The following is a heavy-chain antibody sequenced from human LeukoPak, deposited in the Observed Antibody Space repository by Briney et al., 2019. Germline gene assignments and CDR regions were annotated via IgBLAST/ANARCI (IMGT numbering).Heavy chain of an antibody. D-gene: IGHD2-2*01. CDR2: ISIGGDAT. CDR3: AKSGTSWPWGFDP. V-gene: IGHV3-23*01. Sequence: PGGSLRLSCAASGFTFRSYAMNWVRQAPGKGLEWVPAISIGGDATYYADSVKGRFTISRDNSKNTLYLQMNSLRAEDTAVYYCAKSGTSWPWGFDPWGQGTLVTVSS. CDR1: GFTFRSYA. J-gene: IGHJ5*02.